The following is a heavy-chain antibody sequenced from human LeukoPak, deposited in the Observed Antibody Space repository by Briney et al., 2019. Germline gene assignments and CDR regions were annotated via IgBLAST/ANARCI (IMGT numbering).Heavy chain of an antibody. CDR2: FYYSGNT. V-gene: IGHV4-39*07. D-gene: IGHD2-15*01. CDR3: ARDWAANVNYYYGMDV. CDR1: GGSINSNIYY. Sequence: SETLSLTCTVSGGSINSNIYYWGWIRQPPGKGLEWIGSFYYSGNTYYNPSLKSRVTISVDTSKNQFSPKLSSVSAADTAVYYCARDWAANVNYYYGMDVWGQGTTVTVSS. J-gene: IGHJ6*02.